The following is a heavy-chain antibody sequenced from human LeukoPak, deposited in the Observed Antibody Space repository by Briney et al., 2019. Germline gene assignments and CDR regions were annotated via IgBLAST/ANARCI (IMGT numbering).Heavy chain of an antibody. D-gene: IGHD1-26*01. V-gene: IGHV4-59*01. Sequence: SETLSLTCTVSGGSISSYYWSWIRQPPGKGLEWIGYIDYSGSTNYNPSLKSRVTISVDTSKNQFSLKLSSVTAADTAVYYCARGSLKVGATLSYYYYMDVWGKGTTVTVSS. CDR1: GGSISSYY. CDR3: ARGSLKVGATLSYYYYMDV. CDR2: IDYSGST. J-gene: IGHJ6*03.